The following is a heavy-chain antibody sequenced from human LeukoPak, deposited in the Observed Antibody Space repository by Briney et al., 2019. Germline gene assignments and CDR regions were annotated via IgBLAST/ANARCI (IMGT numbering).Heavy chain of an antibody. Sequence: SETLSLTCGVSGASIRSTHWWTWVRQPPGKGLEWIGEIYHNGNTEYNPSLSSRLLISVDKSKNQFSLKLTSVTAADTAMYYCASPSGRQYADALDIWGQGRMVIVSS. V-gene: IGHV4-4*02. D-gene: IGHD1-26*01. CDR3: ASPSGRQYADALDI. CDR1: GASIRSTHW. CDR2: IYHNGNT. J-gene: IGHJ3*02.